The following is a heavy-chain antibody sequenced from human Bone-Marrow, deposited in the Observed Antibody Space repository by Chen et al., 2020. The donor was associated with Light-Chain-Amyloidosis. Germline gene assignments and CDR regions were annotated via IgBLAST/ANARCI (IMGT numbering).Heavy chain of an antibody. CDR3: ATDVDVGDYYETGFNY. D-gene: IGHD3-22*01. CDR2: FDPEDEEM. CDR1: GDSLTDLA. V-gene: IGHV1-24*01. Sequence: QVQLVQSGAEVKRPGASVKVSCKVSGDSLTDLAIHRVRQAPGKGLEWVGGFDPEDEEMMYGQKFQGRVRMIEDTSTKTAYMELTSLTSEDTAIYYCATDVDVGDYYETGFNYWGQGTLVTVSS. J-gene: IGHJ4*02.